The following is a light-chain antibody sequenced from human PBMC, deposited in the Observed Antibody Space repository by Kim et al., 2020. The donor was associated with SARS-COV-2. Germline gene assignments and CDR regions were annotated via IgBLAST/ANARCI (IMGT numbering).Light chain of an antibody. V-gene: IGKV1-13*02. J-gene: IGKJ5*01. Sequence: AIQLTQSPSSLSASLGDSVTITCRASQDISSDLAWYQQTPGKSPQLLIYDASTLESGVPSRFSGSGSGTDFTLTISNLQPQDFATYFCQQFHRSPTFGQGTRLEIK. CDR2: DAS. CDR1: QDISSD. CDR3: QQFHRSPT.